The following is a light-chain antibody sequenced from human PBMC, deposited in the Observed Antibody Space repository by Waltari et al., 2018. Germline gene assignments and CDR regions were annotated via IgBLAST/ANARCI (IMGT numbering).Light chain of an antibody. CDR2: DVS. J-gene: IGLJ2*01. CDR3: SSYTSSSTLV. V-gene: IGLV2-14*01. Sequence: QSALTRPASVSGSPGQSLTISCTGTSSDVGGYNYVSWYQQHPGKAPKLMIYDVSNRPSGVSNRFSGSKSGNTASLTISGLQAEDEADYYCSSYTSSSTLVFGGGTKLTVL. CDR1: SSDVGGYNY.